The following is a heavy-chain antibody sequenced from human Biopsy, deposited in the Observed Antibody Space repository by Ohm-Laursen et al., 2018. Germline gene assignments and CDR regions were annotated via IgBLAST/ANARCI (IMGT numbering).Heavy chain of an antibody. CDR3: AREPRIAAVAYFDP. Sequence: SDTLSLTCSVSGGSISNYYWSWIRQPAGKGPEWIGRIYSSGSTNYNLSLKSRVTMSVDTSKNQFSLILSSMTAADTAVYYCAREPRIAAVAYFDPWGQGTLVTVSS. CDR1: GGSISNYY. V-gene: IGHV4-4*07. CDR2: IYSSGST. J-gene: IGHJ5*02. D-gene: IGHD6-13*01.